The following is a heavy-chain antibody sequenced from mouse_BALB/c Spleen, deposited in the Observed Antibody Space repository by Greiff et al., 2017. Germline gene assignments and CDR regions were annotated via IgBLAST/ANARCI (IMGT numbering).Heavy chain of an antibody. V-gene: IGHV5-6-5*01. CDR3: ARGGYYYGTWFAY. CDR2: ISSGGST. J-gene: IGHJ3*01. D-gene: IGHD1-1*01. Sequence: EVMLVESGGGLVKPGGSLKLSCAASGFTFSSYAMSWVRQTPEKRLEWVASISSGGSTYYPDSVKGRFTISRDNARNILYLQMSSLRSEDTAMYYCARGGYYYGTWFAYWGQGTLVTVSA. CDR1: GFTFSSYA.